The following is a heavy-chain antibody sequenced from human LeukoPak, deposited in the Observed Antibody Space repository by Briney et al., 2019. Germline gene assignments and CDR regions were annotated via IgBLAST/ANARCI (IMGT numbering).Heavy chain of an antibody. D-gene: IGHD6-6*01. J-gene: IGHJ4*02. CDR2: IRYDGSNK. CDR3: APDETLFIAARVDY. V-gene: IGHV3-30*02. CDR1: GFTFSSYG. Sequence: GGSLRLSCAASGFTFSSYGMHWVRQAPGKGLEWVAFIRYDGSNKYYADSVKGRFTISRDNSKNTLYLQMNSLRAEDTAVYYCAPDETLFIAARVDYWGQGTLVTVSS.